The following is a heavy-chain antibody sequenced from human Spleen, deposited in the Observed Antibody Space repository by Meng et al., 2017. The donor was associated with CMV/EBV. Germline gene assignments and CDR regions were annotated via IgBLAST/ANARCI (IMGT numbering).Heavy chain of an antibody. CDR2: LSGSGGNT. Sequence: GESLKISCAASGFTFSSYAMNWVRQAPGKGLEWVSGLSGSGGNTYYADSVKGRFTISRDNSKNTLYLQMKSLRAEDTAVYYCARDKAYYDILTGYGNDAFDIWGQGTMVTVSS. J-gene: IGHJ3*02. V-gene: IGHV3-23*01. D-gene: IGHD3-9*01. CDR3: ARDKAYYDILTGYGNDAFDI. CDR1: GFTFSSYA.